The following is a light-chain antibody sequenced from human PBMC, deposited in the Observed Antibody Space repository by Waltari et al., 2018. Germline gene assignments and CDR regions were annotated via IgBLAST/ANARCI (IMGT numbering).Light chain of an antibody. CDR1: SRATGAYDS. V-gene: IGLV2-8*01. CDR3: SSYGGDNNYL. Sequence: QSALTQPPSASGSPGQSVTISCTGTSRATGAYDSVPWDPPYPGKAPKPLIYEVRKRPSGVPDRFSGSKSGNTASLTVSGLQAEDEADYYCSSYGGDNNYLFGTGTAVTVL. J-gene: IGLJ1*01. CDR2: EVR.